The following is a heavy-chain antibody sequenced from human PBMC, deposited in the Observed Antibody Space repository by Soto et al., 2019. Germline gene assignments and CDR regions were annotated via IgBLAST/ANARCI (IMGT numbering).Heavy chain of an antibody. CDR3: ARVVGVVVRGVENDYYGMDV. J-gene: IGHJ6*02. CDR1: GYTFTSYG. D-gene: IGHD3-10*01. CDR2: ISAYNGNT. V-gene: IGHV1-18*01. Sequence: ASVKVSCKASGYTFTSYGISWVRQAPGQGLEWMGWISAYNGNTNYAQKLQGRVTMTTDTSTSTAYMELRSLRSDDTAVYYCARVVGVVVRGVENDYYGMDVWGQGTTVTVSS.